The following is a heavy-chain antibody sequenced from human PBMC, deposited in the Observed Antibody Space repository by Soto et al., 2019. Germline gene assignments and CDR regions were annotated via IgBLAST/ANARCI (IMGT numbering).Heavy chain of an antibody. D-gene: IGHD1-1*01. Sequence: QVQLVQSGAEVKKPGSSVKVSCKAPGGTFSSYAISWVRQAPGQGLECMGGIIPVFGTANYAQKFQGRVTINADESTSTVYMELSSLTSEDTAVYYCARGWNDFPHWGQGTLVTVSS. CDR1: GGTFSSYA. CDR3: ARGWNDFPH. J-gene: IGHJ1*01. CDR2: IIPVFGTA. V-gene: IGHV1-69*01.